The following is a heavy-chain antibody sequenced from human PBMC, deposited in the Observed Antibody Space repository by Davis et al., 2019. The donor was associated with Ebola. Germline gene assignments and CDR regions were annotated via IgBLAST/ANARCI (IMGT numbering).Heavy chain of an antibody. CDR1: GFTFGNFA. Sequence: GESLKISCAASGFTFGNFALTWVRQAPGKGLEWVSSISSSSSYIYYADSVKGRFTISRDNAKNSLYLQMNSLRAEDTAVYYCAKGFDEIAAAGLLQHWGQGTLVTVSS. V-gene: IGHV3-21*04. J-gene: IGHJ1*01. CDR2: ISSSSSYI. CDR3: AKGFDEIAAAGLLQH. D-gene: IGHD6-13*01.